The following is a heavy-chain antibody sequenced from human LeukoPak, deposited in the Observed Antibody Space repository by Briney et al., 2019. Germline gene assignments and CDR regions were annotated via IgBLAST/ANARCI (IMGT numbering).Heavy chain of an antibody. CDR1: GFTFSAYS. J-gene: IGHJ4*02. D-gene: IGHD2-21*02. V-gene: IGHV3-21*01. CDR3: ARVSHSDWLYFDY. Sequence: GGSLRLSCAASGFTFSAYSMNWVRQAPGKGLEWVSSISSSSSYIYYADSVKGRLTISRDNAKNSLYLQMNSLRAEDTAVYYCARVSHSDWLYFDYWGQGTLVTVSS. CDR2: ISSSSSYI.